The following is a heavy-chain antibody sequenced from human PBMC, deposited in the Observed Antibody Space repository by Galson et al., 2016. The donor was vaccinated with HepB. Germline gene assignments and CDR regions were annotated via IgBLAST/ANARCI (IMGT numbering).Heavy chain of an antibody. CDR1: GYTLTKFS. CDR3: ATGEWGSSWEY. CDR2: FDAEDGET. D-gene: IGHD6-13*01. Sequence: SVKVSCKVSGYTLTKFSMHWVRQAPGKGLEWMGRFDAEDGETIYAQKFQGGVTVTEDTSTHTAYMDLSSLRSDDTAVYYCATGEWGSSWEYWGQGTLVTVSS. V-gene: IGHV1-24*01. J-gene: IGHJ4*02.